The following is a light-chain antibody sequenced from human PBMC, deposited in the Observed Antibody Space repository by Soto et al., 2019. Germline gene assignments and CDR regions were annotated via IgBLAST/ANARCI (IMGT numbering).Light chain of an antibody. J-gene: IGLJ1*01. CDR3: SSYTSSSTLGV. V-gene: IGLV2-14*01. Sequence: QSVLTQPASVSGSPGQSITISCTGTSSDVGGYNYVSWYQQHPGKAPKLIIYEVSNRPSGVSNRFSGSKSGNTDSLTISGLQDEDEADYYCSSYTSSSTLGVFGTGTQLTVL. CDR2: EVS. CDR1: SSDVGGYNY.